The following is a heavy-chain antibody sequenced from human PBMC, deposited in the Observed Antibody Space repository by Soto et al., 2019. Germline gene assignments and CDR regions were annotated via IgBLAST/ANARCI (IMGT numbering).Heavy chain of an antibody. Sequence: EVQLLESGGGLVQPGGSLRLSCAASGFTYESYAMSWVRQAPGKGLEWVSGINSGGTVAHYADSVKGRFAISRDNSKNTLSLEMNILRADDSGLYYCAISTGGFGGLFVVPSDYWGQGTLVTVSS. V-gene: IGHV3-23*01. CDR3: AISTGGFGGLFVVPSDY. D-gene: IGHD3-16*02. J-gene: IGHJ4*02. CDR1: GFTYESYA. CDR2: INSGGTVA.